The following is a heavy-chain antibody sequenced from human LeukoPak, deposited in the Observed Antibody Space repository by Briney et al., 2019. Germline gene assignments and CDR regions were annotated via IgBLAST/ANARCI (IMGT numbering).Heavy chain of an antibody. V-gene: IGHV1-18*01. CDR1: GYNFRNYG. CDR3: ARDSARGYSYGYNAFDI. CDR2: IAAGNGNT. D-gene: IGHD5-18*01. J-gene: IGHJ3*02. Sequence: ASVKVSCKASGYNFRNYGIGWVRQAPRQGLEWMGWIAAGNGNTNYAQKVQGRVTMTTDTSTSTAYMELRSLRSDDTAVYFCARDSARGYSYGYNAFDIWGQGTMVTVSS.